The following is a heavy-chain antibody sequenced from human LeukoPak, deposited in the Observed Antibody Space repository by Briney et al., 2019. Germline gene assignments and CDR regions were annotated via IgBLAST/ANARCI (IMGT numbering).Heavy chain of an antibody. D-gene: IGHD2-21*02. Sequence: SQTLSLTCAVSGGSISSGGYSWSWIRQPPGKGLEWIGYIYHSGSTYYNPSLKSRVTISVDRSKNQFSLKLSSVTAADTAVYYCARGLSEGDDDYWGQGTLVTVSS. CDR3: ARGLSEGDDDY. CDR1: GGSISSGGYS. CDR2: IYHSGST. J-gene: IGHJ4*02. V-gene: IGHV4-30-2*01.